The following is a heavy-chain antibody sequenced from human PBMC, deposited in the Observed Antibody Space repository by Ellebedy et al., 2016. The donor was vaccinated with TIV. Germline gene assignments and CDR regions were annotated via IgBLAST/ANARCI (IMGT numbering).Heavy chain of an antibody. J-gene: IGHJ1*01. CDR1: GFTFSSYA. V-gene: IGHV3-23*01. CDR2: IRGSGVST. D-gene: IGHD2-2*02. CDR3: AKDPGYCSSTSCYRYFQH. Sequence: GESLKISXAASGFTFSSYAMSWVRQAPGKGLEWVSAIRGSGVSTYYADSVKGRFTISRDNSKNTLYLQMNSLRAEDTAVYYCAKDPGYCSSTSCYRYFQHWGQGTLVTVSS.